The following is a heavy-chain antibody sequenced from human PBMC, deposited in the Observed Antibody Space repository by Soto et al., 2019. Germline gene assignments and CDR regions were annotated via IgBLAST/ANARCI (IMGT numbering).Heavy chain of an antibody. CDR1: GGSINSYY. J-gene: IGHJ4*02. CDR3: VRSNYFDY. Sequence: SETLSLTCTVSGGSINSYYWSWIRQPPGKGLEWIGYIYYSGSTNYNPSLKSRVTISVDTSKNQFSLKLSSVTAADTAVYYCVRSNYFDYWGQGTLVTVSS. V-gene: IGHV4-59*01. CDR2: IYYSGST.